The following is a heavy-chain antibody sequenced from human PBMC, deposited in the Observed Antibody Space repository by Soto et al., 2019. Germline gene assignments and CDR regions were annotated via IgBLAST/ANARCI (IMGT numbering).Heavy chain of an antibody. V-gene: IGHV1-8*01. CDR1: GYTFTSYD. CDR3: AMPQIDYGDYVDAFSYGMDV. Sequence: QVQLVQSGAEVKKPGASVKVSCKASGYTFTSYDINWVRQATGQGLEWMGWMNPNSGNTGYAQKFQGRVTMTRNTSISTAYMELGSVRSEDTAVYYCAMPQIDYGDYVDAFSYGMDVWGHGTTVTVSS. J-gene: IGHJ6*02. CDR2: MNPNSGNT. D-gene: IGHD4-17*01.